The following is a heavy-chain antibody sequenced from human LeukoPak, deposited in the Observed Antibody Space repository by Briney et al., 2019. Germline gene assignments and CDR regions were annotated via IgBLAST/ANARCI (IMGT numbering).Heavy chain of an antibody. CDR3: ATLSIVATIDDAFDI. CDR1: GFTFSDYY. V-gene: IGHV3-11*01. J-gene: IGHJ3*02. Sequence: GGSLRLSCAASGFTFSDYYMSWIRQAPGKGLEWVSYISSGSTIYYADSVKGRFTISRDNAKNSLYLQMNSLRAEDTAVYYCATLSIVATIDDAFDIWGQGTMVTVSS. CDR2: ISSGSTI. D-gene: IGHD5-12*01.